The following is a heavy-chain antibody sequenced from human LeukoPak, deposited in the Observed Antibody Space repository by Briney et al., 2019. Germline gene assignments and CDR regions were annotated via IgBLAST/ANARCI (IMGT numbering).Heavy chain of an antibody. CDR1: GGSISSSSYS. CDR2: IYYSGST. D-gene: IGHD4-17*01. J-gene: IGHJ4*02. V-gene: IGHV4-39*01. CDR3: ARQCGYGDYSYYFDY. Sequence: SETLSLTCTVSGGSISSSSYSWGWIRQPPGKGLEWIGSIYYSGSTYYNPSLKSRVTISVDTSKNQFSLKLSSVTAADTAVYYCARQCGYGDYSYYFDYWGQGTLVTVSS.